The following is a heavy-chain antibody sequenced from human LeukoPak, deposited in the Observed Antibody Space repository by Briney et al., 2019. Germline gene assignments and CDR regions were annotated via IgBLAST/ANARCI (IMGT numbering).Heavy chain of an antibody. CDR2: IYYSGST. CDR3: ARDGKQKGYYYYYYMDV. CDR1: GGSISSYY. Sequence: SETLSLTCTVSGGSISSYYWSWIRQPAGKGLEWIGYIYYSGSTNYNPSLKSRVTISVDTSKNQFSLKLSSVTAADTAVYYCARDGKQKGYYYYYYMDVWGKGTTVTVSS. J-gene: IGHJ6*03. D-gene: IGHD1-26*01. V-gene: IGHV4-59*01.